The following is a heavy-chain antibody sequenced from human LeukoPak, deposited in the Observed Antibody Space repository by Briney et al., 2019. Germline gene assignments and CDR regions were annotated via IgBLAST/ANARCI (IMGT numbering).Heavy chain of an antibody. CDR3: ARIHFTDYYDISGYPSNWFDP. Sequence: GGSLRLPWAASGFTFISYWMSWVRQAPGKGLEWVANIKQDGSEKYYVDSVKGRFTISRDNAKNSLYLQMNSLRAEDTAVYYCARIHFTDYYDISGYPSNWFDPWGQGTLVTVSS. CDR2: IKQDGSEK. CDR1: GFTFISYW. V-gene: IGHV3-7*01. J-gene: IGHJ5*02. D-gene: IGHD3-22*01.